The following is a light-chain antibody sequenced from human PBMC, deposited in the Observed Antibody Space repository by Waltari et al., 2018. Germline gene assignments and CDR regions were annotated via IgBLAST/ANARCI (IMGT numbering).Light chain of an antibody. CDR2: DTD. CDR1: TGDVTRGHW. CDR3: LLSYSGAKV. Sequence: VVTQEPSLTVSPGGTVTLTCASSTGDVTRGHWPYWFQQKAGQAPRTLFYDTDIKHSWTPARFSASLLGGKAALTLSGAQPEDEAEYYCLLSYSGAKVFGGGTKLTVL. J-gene: IGLJ2*01. V-gene: IGLV7-46*01.